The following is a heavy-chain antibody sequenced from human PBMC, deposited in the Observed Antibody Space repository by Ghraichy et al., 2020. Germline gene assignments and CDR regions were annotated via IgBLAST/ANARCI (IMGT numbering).Heavy chain of an antibody. CDR2: IYYSGST. CDR3: AGDASSGYLGDDAFDI. CDR1: GGSISSYY. V-gene: IGHV4-59*01. J-gene: IGHJ3*02. D-gene: IGHD3-22*01. Sequence: SETLSLTCTVSGGSISSYYWSWIRQPPGKGLEWIGYIYYSGSTNYNPSLKSRVTISVDTSKNQFSLKLSSVTDADTAVYYCAGDASSGYLGDDAFDIWGQGTMVTVSS.